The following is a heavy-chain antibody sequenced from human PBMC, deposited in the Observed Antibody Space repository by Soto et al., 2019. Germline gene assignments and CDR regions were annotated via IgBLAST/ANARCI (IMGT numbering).Heavy chain of an antibody. Sequence: GASVKVSCKASGYTFTSYYMHWVRQAPGQGLEWMGIINPSGGSTSYAQKFQGRVTMTRDTSTSTVYMELSSLRSEDTAVYYCARDWVYVLVPAAPHNLFDPCGKGTLVTVSS. CDR1: GYTFTSYY. J-gene: IGHJ5*02. CDR2: INPSGGST. CDR3: ARDWVYVLVPAAPHNLFDP. V-gene: IGHV1-46*01. D-gene: IGHD2-2*01.